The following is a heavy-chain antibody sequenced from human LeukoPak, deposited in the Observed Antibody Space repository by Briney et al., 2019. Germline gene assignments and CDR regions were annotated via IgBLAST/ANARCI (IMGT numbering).Heavy chain of an antibody. CDR2: IYYSGNT. CDR3: ARRPYYDSSGYYPI. J-gene: IGHJ3*02. Sequence: SETLSLTCTVSGVSISSSNSYWGWIRQPPGKGLEWIGSIYYSGNTYYNASLKSRVTISIDTSKNQFSLKLSSVTAADTAVYYCARRPYYDSSGYYPIWGQGTMVTVSS. D-gene: IGHD3-22*01. CDR1: GVSISSSNSY. V-gene: IGHV4-39*01.